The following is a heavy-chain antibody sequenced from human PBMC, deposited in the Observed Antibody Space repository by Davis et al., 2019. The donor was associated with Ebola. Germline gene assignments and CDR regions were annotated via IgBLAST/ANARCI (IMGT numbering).Heavy chain of an antibody. V-gene: IGHV1-69*13. CDR2: IIPIFGTA. CDR3: ARPHLERRYYYYMDV. Sequence: SVKVSCKASGGTFSSYAISWVRQAPGQGLEWMGGIIPIFGTANYAQKFQGRVTITADESTSTAYMELSSLRSEDTAVYYCARPHLERRYYYYMDVWGKGTTVTVSS. CDR1: GGTFSSYA. J-gene: IGHJ6*03. D-gene: IGHD1-1*01.